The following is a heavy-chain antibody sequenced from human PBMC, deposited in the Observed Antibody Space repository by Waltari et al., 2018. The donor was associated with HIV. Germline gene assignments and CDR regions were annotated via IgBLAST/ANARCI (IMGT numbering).Heavy chain of an antibody. V-gene: IGHV3-73*02. Sequence: EVQLVESGGGLVQPGGSLKLSCAASGFTFSGSAMHWVRPASGKGLEWVGRIRSKANSYATAYAASVKGRFTISRDDSKNTAYLQMNSLKTEDTAVYYCTRQDYGGWFDPWGQGTLVTVSS. CDR2: IRSKANSYAT. CDR3: TRQDYGGWFDP. D-gene: IGHD3-10*01. CDR1: GFTFSGSA. J-gene: IGHJ5*02.